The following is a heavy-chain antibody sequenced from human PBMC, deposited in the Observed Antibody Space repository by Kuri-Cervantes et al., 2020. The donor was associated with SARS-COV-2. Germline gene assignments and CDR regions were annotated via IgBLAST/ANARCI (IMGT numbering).Heavy chain of an antibody. J-gene: IGHJ3*02. CDR1: GFTFSNAW. CDR2: IKQDGSEK. CDR3: ARDVEDDFWSGYYFSPVPDAFDI. Sequence: GGSLRLSCAASGFTFSNAWMSWVRQAPGKGLEWVANIKQDGSEKYYVDSVKGRFTISRDNAKNSLYLQMNSLRAEDTAVYYCARDVEDDFWSGYYFSPVPDAFDIWGQGTMVTVSS. D-gene: IGHD3-3*01. V-gene: IGHV3-7*01.